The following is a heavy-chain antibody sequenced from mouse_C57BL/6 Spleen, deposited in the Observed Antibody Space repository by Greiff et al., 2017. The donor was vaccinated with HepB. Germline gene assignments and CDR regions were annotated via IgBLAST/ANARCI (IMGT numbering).Heavy chain of an antibody. D-gene: IGHD2-4*01. CDR1: GYAFSSSW. J-gene: IGHJ2*01. CDR2: IYPGDGDT. Sequence: VQLQQSGPELVKPGASVKISCKASGYAFSSSWMNWVKQRPGKGLEWIGRIYPGDGDTNYNGKFKGKATLTADKSSSTAYMQLSSLTSEDSAVYFCAREGLGDYVNFDYWGQGTTLTVSS. CDR3: AREGLGDYVNFDY. V-gene: IGHV1-82*01.